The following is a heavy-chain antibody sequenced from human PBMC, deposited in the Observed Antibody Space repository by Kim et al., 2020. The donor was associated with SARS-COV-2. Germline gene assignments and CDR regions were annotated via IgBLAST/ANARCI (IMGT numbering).Heavy chain of an antibody. CDR3: AREGAREASSSWYPSSITSINDAFDI. D-gene: IGHD6-13*01. V-gene: IGHV1-69*04. J-gene: IGHJ3*02. CDR2: IIPILGIA. CDR1: GGTFSSYA. Sequence: SVKVSCKASGGTFSSYAISWVRQAPGQGLEWMGRIIPILGIANYAQKFQGRVTITADKSTSTAYMELSSLRSEDTAVYYCAREGAREASSSWYPSSITSINDAFDIWGQGTMVTVSS.